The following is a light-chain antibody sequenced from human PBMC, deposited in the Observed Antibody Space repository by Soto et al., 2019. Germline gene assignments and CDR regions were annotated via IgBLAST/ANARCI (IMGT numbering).Light chain of an antibody. V-gene: IGKV3-20*01. J-gene: IGKJ1*01. CDR1: QSVSSSY. Sequence: EIVLTQSPGTLSFSPGERARLSCSASQSVSSSYLAWYQQKPGQAPRLLIYGASSRATGIPDRFSGSGSGTEFTLTISSLQSEDFAVYYCQQYNNWLRTFGQGTKVDIK. CDR2: GAS. CDR3: QQYNNWLRT.